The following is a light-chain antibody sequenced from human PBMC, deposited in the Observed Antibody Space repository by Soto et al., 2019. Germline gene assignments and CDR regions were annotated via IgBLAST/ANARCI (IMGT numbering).Light chain of an antibody. J-gene: IGKJ1*01. CDR1: QNVHNN. V-gene: IGKV3-15*01. CDR2: NAA. Sequence: EIVMTQSPATLSVSPGERATLSCRVSQNVHNNLAWYQQIPGQAPRLLIYNAASRATGIPVRFSGSGFGTEFTLIISSLQPEDCAVYYCQQYDNWPPWAFGQGTKVDIK. CDR3: QQYDNWPPWA.